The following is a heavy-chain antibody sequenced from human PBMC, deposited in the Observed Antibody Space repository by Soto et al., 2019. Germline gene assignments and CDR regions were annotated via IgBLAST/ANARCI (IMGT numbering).Heavy chain of an antibody. J-gene: IGHJ4*02. D-gene: IGHD6-6*01. V-gene: IGHV1-24*01. Sequence: GASVKVSCKVSGYTLTELSMHWVRQAPGKGLEWMGGFDPEDGETIYAQKFQGRVTMTEDTSTDTAYMELSSLRSEDTAVYYCATLPGPDIAARPNYFDYWGQGTLVTVSS. CDR2: FDPEDGET. CDR1: GYTLTELS. CDR3: ATLPGPDIAARPNYFDY.